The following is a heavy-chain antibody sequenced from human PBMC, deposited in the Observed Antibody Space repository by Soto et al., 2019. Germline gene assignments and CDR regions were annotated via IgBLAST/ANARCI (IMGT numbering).Heavy chain of an antibody. CDR2: IYYSGST. D-gene: IGHD3-10*01. CDR1: GGSISSSSYY. Sequence: QLQLQESGPGLVKPSETLSLTCTVSGGSISSSSYYWGWIRQPPGKGLEWIGSIYYSGSTYYNPSLKSRVTISVDTSKNQFSLKLSSVTAADTAVYYCARYFSGTPAAVDIWGQGTMVTVSS. CDR3: ARYFSGTPAAVDI. J-gene: IGHJ3*02. V-gene: IGHV4-39*01.